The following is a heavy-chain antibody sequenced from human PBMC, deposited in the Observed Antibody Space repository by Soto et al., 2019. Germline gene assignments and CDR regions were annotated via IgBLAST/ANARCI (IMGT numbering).Heavy chain of an antibody. CDR1: GFTFSSYA. D-gene: IGHD2-21*02. Sequence: GGSLRLSCAASGFTFSSYAMHWVRQAPGKGLEWVAVISYDGSNKYYADSVKGRFTISRDNSKNTLYLQMNSLRAEDTAVYYCARGGYCGGDCYSGYFDYWGQGTLVTVSS. J-gene: IGHJ4*02. V-gene: IGHV3-30-3*01. CDR2: ISYDGSNK. CDR3: ARGGYCGGDCYSGYFDY.